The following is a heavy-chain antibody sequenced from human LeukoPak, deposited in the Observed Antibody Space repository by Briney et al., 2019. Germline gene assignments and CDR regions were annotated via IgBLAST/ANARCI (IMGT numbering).Heavy chain of an antibody. CDR1: GGSISSGGYY. Sequence: MASETLSLTCSVSGGSISSGGYYWSWSRQHPGKGLEWIGYIYYSGSTYYNPSLKSRVTISVDTSKNQFSLKLSSVTAADTAVYYCARSIGGYCTNGVCYTNWFDPWGQGTLVTVSS. J-gene: IGHJ5*02. V-gene: IGHV4-31*03. CDR2: IYYSGST. CDR3: ARSIGGYCTNGVCYTNWFDP. D-gene: IGHD2-8*01.